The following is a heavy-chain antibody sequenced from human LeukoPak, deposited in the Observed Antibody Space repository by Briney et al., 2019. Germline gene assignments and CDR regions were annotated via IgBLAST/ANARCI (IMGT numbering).Heavy chain of an antibody. CDR3: AKAPVTSCRGAYCYPFDS. CDR2: TSSSDAGT. Sequence: GGTLRLSCGASGFTFSSHGMNWVRQTPGKGLEWVAATSSSDAGTYHADSVRGRFTISRDNSKNTLYLQMNSLRAEDAAVYFCAKAPVTSCRGAYCYPFDSWGQGTLVTVSS. CDR1: GFTFSSHG. D-gene: IGHD2-21*01. J-gene: IGHJ4*02. V-gene: IGHV3-23*01.